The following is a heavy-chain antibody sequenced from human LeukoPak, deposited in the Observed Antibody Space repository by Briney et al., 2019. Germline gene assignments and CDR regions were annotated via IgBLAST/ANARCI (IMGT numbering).Heavy chain of an antibody. D-gene: IGHD6-13*01. J-gene: IGHJ4*02. CDR2: IWYDGSNK. V-gene: IGHV3-33*01. CDR1: GFTFSDYG. CDR3: ARDIVAAGGRYFDH. Sequence: GGSLRLSCAASGFTFSDYGMHWVRQTPGRGLEWVAAIWYDGSNKYYADSVEGRFTISRDNSKNTLYLQMNSLRGEDMALYYCARDIVAAGGRYFDHWGQGTLVTVSS.